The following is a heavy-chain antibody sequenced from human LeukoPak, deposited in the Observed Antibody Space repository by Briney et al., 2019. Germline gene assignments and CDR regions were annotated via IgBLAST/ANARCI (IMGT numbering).Heavy chain of an antibody. CDR1: GFTFSSYA. V-gene: IGHV3-23*01. J-gene: IGHJ4*02. Sequence: GGSLRLSCAASGFTFSSYATSWVRQAPGKGLEWVSAISGSGGSTYYADSVKGRFAISRDNSKNTLYLQMSSLRAEDTAVYYCAKALGIAVAGRGDYWGQGTLVTVSS. CDR3: AKALGIAVAGRGDY. CDR2: ISGSGGST. D-gene: IGHD6-19*01.